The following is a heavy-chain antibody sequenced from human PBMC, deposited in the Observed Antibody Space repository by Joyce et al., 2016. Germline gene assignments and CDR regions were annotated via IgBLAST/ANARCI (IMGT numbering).Heavy chain of an antibody. Sequence: EVHLVESGGGLVQPGGSLRLSCVASGFSFSSHEMNGVRQAPGKGLELVSYIISSGATVSYAVSVKGRFTISRDNAENALSLHKNSLRAEETSLYYCARVSWDDAGGAFDVWGQGTMVTVSS. J-gene: IGHJ3*01. CDR1: GFSFSSHE. CDR3: ARVSWDDAGGAFDV. V-gene: IGHV3-48*03. CDR2: IISSGATV. D-gene: IGHD2-8*02.